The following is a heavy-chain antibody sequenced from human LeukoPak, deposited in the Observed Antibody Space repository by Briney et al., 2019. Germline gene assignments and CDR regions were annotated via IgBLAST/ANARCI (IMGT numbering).Heavy chain of an antibody. V-gene: IGHV3-23*01. Sequence: GGSLRLSCAASGFTFSSYVMSWVRQAPGKGLEWVSAISGSGGSTYYADSVKGRFTISRDNSKNTLYLQMNSLRADDTAVYYCAKDIVVVPAATFDYWGQGTLVTVSS. D-gene: IGHD2-2*01. CDR3: AKDIVVVPAATFDY. CDR2: ISGSGGST. CDR1: GFTFSSYV. J-gene: IGHJ4*02.